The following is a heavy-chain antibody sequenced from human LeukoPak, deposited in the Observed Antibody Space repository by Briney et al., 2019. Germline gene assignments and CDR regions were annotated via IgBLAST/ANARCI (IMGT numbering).Heavy chain of an antibody. V-gene: IGHV1-46*01. Sequence: ASVKVSCKATGYTFTAYYMHWVRQAPGQGLEWMGLINPSGGSTVYAQKFQGRVTMTRDMSTSTDYLELSSLRFDDTAVYYCARDNSVGDTAWWFDPWGQGTLVTVSS. J-gene: IGHJ5*02. CDR3: ARDNSVGDTAWWFDP. D-gene: IGHD1-26*01. CDR1: GYTFTAYY. CDR2: INPSGGST.